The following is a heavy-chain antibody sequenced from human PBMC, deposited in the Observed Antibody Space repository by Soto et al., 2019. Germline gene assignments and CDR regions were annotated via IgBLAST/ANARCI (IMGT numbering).Heavy chain of an antibody. V-gene: IGHV5-51*01. CDR3: ARTFGGHLYSFDF. J-gene: IGHJ4*02. Sequence: PGESLKISCKGSGYTFTSNWIGWLRQMSGKGLEWMGIIYPGDSETRYSPSFQGQVTISADKSINTAYLQWSSLKASDTAIYYCARTFGGHLYSFDFWGQGTLVTVSS. CDR2: IYPGDSET. D-gene: IGHD3-16*01. CDR1: GYTFTSNW.